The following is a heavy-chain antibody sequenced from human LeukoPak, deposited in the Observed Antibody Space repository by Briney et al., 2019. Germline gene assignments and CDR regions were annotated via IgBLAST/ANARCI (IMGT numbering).Heavy chain of an antibody. CDR2: INHSGST. Sequence: SETLSLTCAVYGGPFSGYYWSWIRQPPGKGLEWIGEINHSGSTNYNPSLKSRVTISVDTSKNQFSLKLSSVTAADTAVYYCASTSSGWYYFDYWGQGTLVTVSS. CDR3: ASTSSGWYYFDY. J-gene: IGHJ4*02. D-gene: IGHD6-19*01. V-gene: IGHV4-34*01. CDR1: GGPFSGYY.